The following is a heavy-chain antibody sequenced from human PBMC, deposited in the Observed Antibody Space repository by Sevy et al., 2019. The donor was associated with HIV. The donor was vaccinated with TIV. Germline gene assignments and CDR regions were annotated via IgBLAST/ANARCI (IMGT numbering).Heavy chain of an antibody. CDR3: ARAGYGDYSGEFDY. Sequence: GGSLRLSCAASGITFSSHAMHWGRQAPGKGLEWVKIISYDGSNKYYAGSVKGRFTISRDNSKNTLYLQMNSLRAEDTAVYYCARAGYGDYSGEFDYWGQGTLVTVSS. CDR1: GITFSSHA. D-gene: IGHD4-17*01. J-gene: IGHJ4*02. V-gene: IGHV3-30-3*01. CDR2: ISYDGSNK.